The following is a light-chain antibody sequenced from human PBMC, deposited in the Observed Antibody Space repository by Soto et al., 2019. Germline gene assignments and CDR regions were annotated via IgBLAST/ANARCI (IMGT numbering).Light chain of an antibody. CDR2: DVS. CDR1: SSDVGGYNY. V-gene: IGLV2-14*01. J-gene: IGLJ2*01. CDR3: SSYTSSSTPVV. Sequence: QSALTQPASVSGSPGQSITISCTGTSSDVGGYNYVSWYQQHPGKAPKLMFYDVSNRPSGVSNRFSGSKSGNTASLTISGLQADDEADYYCSSYTSSSTPVVFGGGTKVTVL.